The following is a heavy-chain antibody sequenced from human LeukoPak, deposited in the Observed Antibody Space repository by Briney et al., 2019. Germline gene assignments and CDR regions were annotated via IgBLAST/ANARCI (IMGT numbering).Heavy chain of an antibody. Sequence: GGSLRLSCAASGFTFSSYGMHWFRQAPGKGLEWVAVISYDGSNKYYADSVKGRFTISRDNSKNTLYLQMNSLRAEDTAVYCCAKDQGYCSGGSCYPKPLDYWGQGTLVTVSS. CDR2: ISYDGSNK. CDR3: AKDQGYCSGGSCYPKPLDY. D-gene: IGHD2-15*01. CDR1: GFTFSSYG. V-gene: IGHV3-30*18. J-gene: IGHJ4*02.